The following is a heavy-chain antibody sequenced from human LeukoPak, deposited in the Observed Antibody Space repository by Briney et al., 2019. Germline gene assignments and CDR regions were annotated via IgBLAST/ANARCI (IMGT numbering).Heavy chain of an antibody. D-gene: IGHD2-8*01. CDR2: INPNSGDT. V-gene: IGHV1-2*02. J-gene: IGHJ4*02. CDR3: ATLMAHLDF. Sequence: GASVKVSCKAFGYTFTDYHMHWVRQAPGQGLERMGWINPNSGDTNYAQKFQGRVTMTRDTTISTAYMELSRLTSDDTAVFYCATLMAHLDFWGQGTLVTVSS. CDR1: GYTFTDYH.